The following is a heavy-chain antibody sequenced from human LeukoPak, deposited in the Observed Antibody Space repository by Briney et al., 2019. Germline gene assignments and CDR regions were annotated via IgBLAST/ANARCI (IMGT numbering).Heavy chain of an antibody. CDR3: AKDTGQLGVREVFDY. CDR2: ISAGGEST. J-gene: IGHJ3*01. CDR1: GFTFNNYA. D-gene: IGHD3-16*01. Sequence: GGALRLSCAASGFTFNNYAMTWVRQAPGEGLEWGSSISAGGESTYFADSVKGRFTISRDNSKNTMYVQMNSLRVEDTAVYFCAKDTGQLGVREVFDYWGQGTMVTVAS. V-gene: IGHV3-23*01.